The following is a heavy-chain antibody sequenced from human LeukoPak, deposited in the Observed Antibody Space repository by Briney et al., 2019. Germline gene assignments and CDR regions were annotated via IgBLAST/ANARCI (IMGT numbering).Heavy chain of an antibody. CDR3: ARPKTGSTSSRTLDY. CDR2: ISGSGGST. CDR1: GFTFSSYT. D-gene: IGHD2-2*01. Sequence: GGSLRLSCAASGFTFSSYTMIWVRQAPGKGLEWVSSISGSGGSTYYADSVKGRFAISRDTSQNTLYLQMNSLRVEDMAIYYCARPKTGSTSSRTLDYWGREPWSPSRQ. V-gene: IGHV3-23*01. J-gene: IGHJ4*02.